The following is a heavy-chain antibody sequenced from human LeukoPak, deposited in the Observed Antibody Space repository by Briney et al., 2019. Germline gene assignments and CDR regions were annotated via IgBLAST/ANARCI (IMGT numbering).Heavy chain of an antibody. CDR2: INPNSGGT. J-gene: IGHJ4*02. Sequence: ASVKVSCKASGYTFTGYYIDWVRQAPGQGLEWMGRINPNSGGTNFAQKFQGRVTMTRDTSINTAYMELNRLTYDDTAVYYCAKEGLERVATITPDYWGQGTLVTVSS. V-gene: IGHV1-2*06. CDR3: AKEGLERVATITPDY. D-gene: IGHD5-24*01. CDR1: GYTFTGYY.